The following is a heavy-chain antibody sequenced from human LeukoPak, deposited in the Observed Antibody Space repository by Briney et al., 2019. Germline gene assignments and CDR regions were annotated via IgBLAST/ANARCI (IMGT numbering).Heavy chain of an antibody. V-gene: IGHV3-30-3*01. CDR1: GFTFSSYA. CDR3: ARDRRGESHYYYGMDV. CDR2: ISYDGSNK. J-gene: IGHJ6*02. Sequence: PGGSLRLSCAASGFTFSSYAMHWVRQAPGKGLEWVAVISYDGSNKYYADSVKGRFTISRDNSKNTLYLQMNSLRAEDTAVYYCARDRRGESHYYYGMDVWGQETTVTVSS. D-gene: IGHD4-17*01.